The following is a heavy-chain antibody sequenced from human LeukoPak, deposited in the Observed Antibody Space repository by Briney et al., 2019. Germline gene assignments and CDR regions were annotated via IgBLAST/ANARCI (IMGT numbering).Heavy chain of an antibody. CDR3: AKDLDSSGYLPFDY. J-gene: IGHJ4*02. CDR1: GFTFSSYG. CDR2: ISYDGSNK. D-gene: IGHD3-22*01. V-gene: IGHV3-30*18. Sequence: SGGSLRLSCAASGFTFSSYGMHWVRQAPGKGLEWEAVISYDGSNKYYADSVKGRFTISRDNSKNTLYLQMNSLRAEDTAVYYCAKDLDSSGYLPFDYWGQGTLVTVSS.